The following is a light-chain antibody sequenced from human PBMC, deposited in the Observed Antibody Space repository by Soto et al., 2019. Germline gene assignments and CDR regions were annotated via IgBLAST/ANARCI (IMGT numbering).Light chain of an antibody. CDR1: SSNIGARYD. Sequence: QSVLTQPPSVSGAPGQRATISCTGSSSNIGARYDVHWYQQLPGTAPKLLIYTNSNRPSGVPDRFSGSKSGTSASLAITGLQAEDEADYYCQSYDTSLSVVFGGGTKVTVL. J-gene: IGLJ2*01. V-gene: IGLV1-40*01. CDR3: QSYDTSLSVV. CDR2: TNS.